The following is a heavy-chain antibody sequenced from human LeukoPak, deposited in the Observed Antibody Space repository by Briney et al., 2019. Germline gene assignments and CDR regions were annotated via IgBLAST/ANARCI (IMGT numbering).Heavy chain of an antibody. V-gene: IGHV4-38-2*02. D-gene: IGHD2-15*01. CDR2: IYHSGNT. CDR3: ARESWGYCSGGSCLGTEGGAFDI. J-gene: IGHJ3*02. Sequence: SETLSLTCTVSGYSISTSYYWGWIRQPPGKGLEWIGSIYHSGNTYYNPSLKSRVTISVDTSKNQFSLKLNSVTAADTAVYYCARESWGYCSGGSCLGTEGGAFDIWGQGTMVTVSS. CDR1: GYSISTSYY.